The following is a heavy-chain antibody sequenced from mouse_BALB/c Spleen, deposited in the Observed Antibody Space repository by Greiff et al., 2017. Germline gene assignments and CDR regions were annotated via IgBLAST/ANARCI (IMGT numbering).Heavy chain of an antibody. D-gene: IGHD1-1*02. CDR1: GYTFTSYW. V-gene: IGHV1-7*01. CDR3: AREGGSAWFAY. Sequence: VQLHQSGAELAKPGASVKMSCKASGYTFTSYWMHWVKQRPGQGLEWIGYINPSTGYTEYNQKFKDKATLTADKSSSTAYMQLSSLTSEDSAVYYCAREGGSAWFAYWGQGTLVTVSA. J-gene: IGHJ3*01. CDR2: INPSTGYT.